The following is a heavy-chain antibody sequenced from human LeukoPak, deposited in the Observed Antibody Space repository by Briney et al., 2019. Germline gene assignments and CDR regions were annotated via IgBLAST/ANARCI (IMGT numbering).Heavy chain of an antibody. J-gene: IGHJ4*02. CDR2: ISSYNGNT. V-gene: IGHV1-18*01. CDR3: ARDTRHIVVVPAAIRFYY. Sequence: ASVKVSCKASGYTFTSYGISWVRQAPGQGLEGMGWISSYNGNTNYAQKLQDRLTMTTDTSTSTAYMQLRSLRSDDTAVYYCARDTRHIVVVPAAIRFYYWGQGTLVTVTS. CDR1: GYTFTSYG. D-gene: IGHD2-2*01.